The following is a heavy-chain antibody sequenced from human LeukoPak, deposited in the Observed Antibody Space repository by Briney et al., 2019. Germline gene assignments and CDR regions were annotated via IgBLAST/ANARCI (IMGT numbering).Heavy chain of an antibody. Sequence: ASVKVSFKSSVYTFNKSYIHWVRQAPGQGREWMGSMNPKSGGTKYAQKFQGRVSMTRDTSITTPYMELPSLPSDDTAVYYCARSGGRSWFDPWGQGTLVTVSS. D-gene: IGHD1-26*01. CDR1: VYTFNKSY. J-gene: IGHJ5*02. CDR3: ARSGGRSWFDP. CDR2: MNPKSGGT. V-gene: IGHV1-2*02.